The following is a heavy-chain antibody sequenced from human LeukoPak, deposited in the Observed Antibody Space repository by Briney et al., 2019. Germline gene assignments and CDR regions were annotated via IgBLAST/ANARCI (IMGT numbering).Heavy chain of an antibody. J-gene: IGHJ4*02. CDR3: ARGGDGYMY. CDR1: GFTSSNYE. Sequence: PGGSLRLSCAASGFTSSNYEMHWVRQAPGKGLEWVSYISSSGSDIYYADSVKGRFTISRDNAKNSLYLHMNSLRSDDTAVYYCARGGDGYMYWGQGTLVTVSS. V-gene: IGHV3-48*03. D-gene: IGHD5-24*01. CDR2: ISSSGSDI.